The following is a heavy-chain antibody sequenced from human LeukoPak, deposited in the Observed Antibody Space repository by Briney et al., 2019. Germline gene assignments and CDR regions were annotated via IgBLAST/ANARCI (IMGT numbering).Heavy chain of an antibody. J-gene: IGHJ1*01. D-gene: IGHD3-3*01. CDR2: IKQDGSEK. Sequence: PGGSLRLSCAASGFTFSRNVMHWVRQAPGKGLEWVANIKQDGSEKYYVDSVKGRFTISRDNAKNSLYLQMNSLRAEDTAVYYCASDTIGRGEYFQHWGQGTLVTVSS. CDR3: ASDTIGRGEYFQH. V-gene: IGHV3-7*01. CDR1: GFTFSRNV.